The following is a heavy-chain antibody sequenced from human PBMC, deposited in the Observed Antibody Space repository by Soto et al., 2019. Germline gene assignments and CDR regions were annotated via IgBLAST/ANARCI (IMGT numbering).Heavy chain of an antibody. CDR3: AGGSYYDSRGYYGP. Sequence: QVQLQESGPGLVKPSQTLSLTCTVSGGSISSGGYYWSWIRQHPGKGLEWIGYIYYSGSTYYNPSRKSRGTISVDPSQNPFPPELSSGTAADTAVYYCAGGSYYDSRGYYGPWGQGTLVTVSA. D-gene: IGHD3-22*01. V-gene: IGHV4-31*03. J-gene: IGHJ5*02. CDR1: GGSISSGGYY. CDR2: IYYSGST.